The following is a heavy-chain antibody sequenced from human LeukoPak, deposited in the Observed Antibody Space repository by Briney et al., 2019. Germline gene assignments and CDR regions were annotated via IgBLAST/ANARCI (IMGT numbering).Heavy chain of an antibody. J-gene: IGHJ5*02. Sequence: SETLSLTCTVSGGSISSSSYYWGWIRQPPGKGLEWIANIYYSGSTYSNPSLKSRVTISMDTSNNQFSLKRTSVTAADTAVYYCARLVPPGWFDPWGQGTLVTVSS. CDR1: GGSISSSSYY. CDR2: IYYSGST. V-gene: IGHV4-39*01. CDR3: ARLVPPGWFDP.